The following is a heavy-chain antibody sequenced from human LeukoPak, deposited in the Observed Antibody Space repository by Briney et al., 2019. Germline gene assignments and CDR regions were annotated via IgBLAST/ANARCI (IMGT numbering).Heavy chain of an antibody. CDR1: GFTFSSSG. Sequence: GGSLRLSCAASGFTFSSSGMHWVRQAPGKGLEWVAFMSYDGSNRYYADSVKGRFTISRDNSKNTLCLQMNSLRAEDTAVYYCAKETRGSYSDYWGQGTLVTVSS. D-gene: IGHD5-12*01. V-gene: IGHV3-30*02. J-gene: IGHJ4*02. CDR2: MSYDGSNR. CDR3: AKETRGSYSDY.